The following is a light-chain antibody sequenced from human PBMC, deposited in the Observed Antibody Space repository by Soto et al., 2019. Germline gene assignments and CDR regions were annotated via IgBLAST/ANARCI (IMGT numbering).Light chain of an antibody. V-gene: IGKV3-15*01. CDR2: GPS. CDR3: HQYDSWPLT. J-gene: IGKJ4*01. Sequence: EIVMTQSPATLSVSPGERATLSCRASQSVSSNLAWYQQKPGQAPRLLIYGPSTRATGIPARFSGSGSGTEFTLTISSLQSEDFAVYYCHQYDSWPLTFGGGTKVEIK. CDR1: QSVSSN.